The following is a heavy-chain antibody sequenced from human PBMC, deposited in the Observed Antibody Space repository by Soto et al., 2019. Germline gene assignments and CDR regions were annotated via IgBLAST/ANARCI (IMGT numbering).Heavy chain of an antibody. CDR2: IIPIFGTA. CDR1: GGTFSSYA. D-gene: IGHD3-10*01. J-gene: IGHJ5*02. Sequence: QVQLVQSGAEVKKPGSSVKVSCKASGGTFSSYAISWVRQAPGQGLEWMGEIIPIFGTANYAQKFQGRVTITADKSTSTAYMELSSLRSEDTAMYYCASSLLWFGEFSGYNWFDPWGQGTLVTVSS. V-gene: IGHV1-69*06. CDR3: ASSLLWFGEFSGYNWFDP.